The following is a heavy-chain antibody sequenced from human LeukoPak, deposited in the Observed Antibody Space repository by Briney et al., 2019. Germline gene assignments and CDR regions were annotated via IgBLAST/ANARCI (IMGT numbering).Heavy chain of an antibody. J-gene: IGHJ4*02. V-gene: IGHV3-30-3*01. CDR2: ISYDGSNK. D-gene: IGHD3-16*01. Sequence: GGSLRLSCAASGFTFSSYAMHWVRQAPGKGLEWVAVISYDGSNKYYADSVKGRFTLSRDISNNILYLQMGSLRGDDTALYFCVRDSRPGGAMGLYHNFDLWGLGTLVTVSS. CDR3: VRDSRPGGAMGLYHNFDL. CDR1: GFTFSSYA.